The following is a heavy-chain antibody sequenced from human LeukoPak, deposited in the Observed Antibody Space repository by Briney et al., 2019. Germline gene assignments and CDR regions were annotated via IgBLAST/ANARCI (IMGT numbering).Heavy chain of an antibody. CDR3: ARGWGYSSGWYENWFDP. V-gene: IGHV4-34*01. D-gene: IGHD6-19*01. Sequence: SETLSLTCAVYGGSFSGYYWSWIRQPPGKGLELIGEINHSGSTNYNPSLKSRVTISVDTSKNQFSLKLSSVTAADTAVYYCARGWGYSSGWYENWFDPWGQGTLVTVSS. J-gene: IGHJ5*02. CDR1: GGSFSGYY. CDR2: INHSGST.